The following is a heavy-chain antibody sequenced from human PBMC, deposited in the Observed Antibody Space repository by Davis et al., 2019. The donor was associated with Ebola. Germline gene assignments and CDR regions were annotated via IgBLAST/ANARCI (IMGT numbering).Heavy chain of an antibody. J-gene: IGHJ4*02. D-gene: IGHD3-10*01. CDR2: IYYTGSA. Sequence: PSETLSLTCTVSGVSISRHYLSWIRQPPGKRLEWIGSIYYTGSAYYNSSLASRATISVDTSKNQFSLKLTSVTAADTAMYYCSERGSSVWGQGTLVTVSS. CDR3: SERGSSV. V-gene: IGHV4-59*03. CDR1: GVSISRHY.